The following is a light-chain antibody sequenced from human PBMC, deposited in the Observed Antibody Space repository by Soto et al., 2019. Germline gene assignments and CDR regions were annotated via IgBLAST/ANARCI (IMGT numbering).Light chain of an antibody. CDR2: DAS. CDR1: QDISNY. CDR3: QQRSNWPPVT. Sequence: DIQMTQSPSSLSASVGDRVTITCQASQDISNYLNWYQQKPGKAPKLLIYDASNLETGVPSRFSGSGSGTDFTLTISSLEPEDFAVYYCQQRSNWPPVTFGGGTKVDIK. J-gene: IGKJ4*01. V-gene: IGKV1-33*01.